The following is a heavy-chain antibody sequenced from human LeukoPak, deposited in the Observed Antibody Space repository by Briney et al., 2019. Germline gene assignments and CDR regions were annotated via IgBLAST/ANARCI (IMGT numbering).Heavy chain of an antibody. CDR2: IIPILGIA. D-gene: IGHD3-22*01. Sequence: ASVKVSCKASGGTFSSYTISWVRQAPGQGLEWMGRIIPILGIANYPQKFQGRVTITADKSTSTAYMELSSLRSEDTAVYYCARRYDSSGYYGEESWGQGTLVTVSS. V-gene: IGHV1-69*02. CDR3: ARRYDSSGYYGEES. CDR1: GGTFSSYT. J-gene: IGHJ4*02.